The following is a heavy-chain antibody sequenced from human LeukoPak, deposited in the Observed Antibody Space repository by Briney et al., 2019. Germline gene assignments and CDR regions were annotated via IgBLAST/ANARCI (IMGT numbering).Heavy chain of an antibody. J-gene: IGHJ6*03. V-gene: IGHV3-21*04. CDR2: ISSSSSYI. Sequence: GGSLRLSCAASGFTFSSYSMNWVRQAAGKGLEWVSSISSSSSYIYYADSVKGRVTISRDNAKNSLYLQMNSLRAEDTAVYYCARVPHDYGDYYYYYYMDVWGKGTTVTISS. CDR3: ARVPHDYGDYYYYYYMDV. D-gene: IGHD4-17*01. CDR1: GFTFSSYS.